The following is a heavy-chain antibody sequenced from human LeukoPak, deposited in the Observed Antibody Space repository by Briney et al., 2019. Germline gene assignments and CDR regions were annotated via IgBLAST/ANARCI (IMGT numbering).Heavy chain of an antibody. CDR2: ISSSSSYI. J-gene: IGHJ4*02. CDR1: GFTFSSYS. V-gene: IGHV3-21*01. Sequence: VKPGGSLRLSCAASGFTFSSYSMSWVRQAPGKGLEWVSSISSSSSYIYYADSVKGRFTISRDNAKNSLYLQMNSLRAEDTAVYYCARDTSRGGYNFVDYWGQGTLVTVSS. D-gene: IGHD5-24*01. CDR3: ARDTSRGGYNFVDY.